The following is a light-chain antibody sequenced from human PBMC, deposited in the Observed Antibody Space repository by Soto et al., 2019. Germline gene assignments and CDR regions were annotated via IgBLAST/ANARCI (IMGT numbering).Light chain of an antibody. V-gene: IGKV3-11*01. Sequence: EVVLTQSPDTLSLPPGERATLSCRASQSISSYLAWYQQKPGQAPRLLIYDASSRATGIPARFSGSGSGTDFTLTISSLEPEDFAVYYCQQLTDWPPQWTLGPGTKVDIK. J-gene: IGKJ3*01. CDR3: QQLTDWPPQWT. CDR2: DAS. CDR1: QSISSY.